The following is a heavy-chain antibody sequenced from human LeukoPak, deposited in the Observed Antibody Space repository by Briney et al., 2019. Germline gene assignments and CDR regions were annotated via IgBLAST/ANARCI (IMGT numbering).Heavy chain of an antibody. CDR2: ISAYNGNT. Sequence: ASVKVSCKASGYTFTSYGISWMRQAPGQGLEWMGWISAYNGNTNYAQKLQGRVTMTTDTSTSTAYMELRSLGSDDTAVYYCARVDSNYYYYYTDVWGKGTTVTVSS. V-gene: IGHV1-18*01. CDR1: GYTFTSYG. CDR3: ARVDSNYYYYYTDV. J-gene: IGHJ6*03. D-gene: IGHD4-11*01.